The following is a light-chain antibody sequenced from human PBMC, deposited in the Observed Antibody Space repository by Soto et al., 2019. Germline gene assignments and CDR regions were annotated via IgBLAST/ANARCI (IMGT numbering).Light chain of an antibody. Sequence: EIVMTQSPATLSVSPGERATLSCRASQSVGSNLAWYQQKPGQAPRLLIYGASTRATGIPARFSGSGSGTEFTLTISRLQSEDFVIYFCQQYNNWPPDRTFGQGTKVEIK. CDR1: QSVGSN. V-gene: IGKV3-15*01. J-gene: IGKJ1*01. CDR3: QQYNNWPPDRT. CDR2: GAS.